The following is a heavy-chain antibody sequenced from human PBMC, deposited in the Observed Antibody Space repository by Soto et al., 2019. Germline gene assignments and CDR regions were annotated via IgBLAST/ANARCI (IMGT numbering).Heavy chain of an antibody. CDR3: AKDFRLQTGRGAFDI. J-gene: IGHJ3*02. CDR2: ISWNSGSI. V-gene: IGHV3-9*01. CDR1: GFTFDDYA. D-gene: IGHD4-4*01. Sequence: GGSLRLSCAASGFTFDDYAMHWVRQAPGKGLEWVSGISWNSGSIGYADSVKGRFTISRDNAKNSLYLKMNSLRAEDTALYYCAKDFRLQTGRGAFDIWGQGTMVTVSS.